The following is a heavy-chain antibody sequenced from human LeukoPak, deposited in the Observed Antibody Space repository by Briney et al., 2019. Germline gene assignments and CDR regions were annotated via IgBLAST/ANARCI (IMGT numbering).Heavy chain of an antibody. CDR1: GGSIRSSYYY. D-gene: IGHD6-13*01. Sequence: SETLSLTCTVSGGSIRSSYYYWGWIRQPPGKGLEWIGSIYDSGSTYYNPSLKSRVTISVDTSKNQFSLKLSSVTAADTAVYYCARVAAAAGLGPLDYWGQGTLVTVSS. CDR3: ARVAAAAGLGPLDY. CDR2: IYDSGST. J-gene: IGHJ4*02. V-gene: IGHV4-39*07.